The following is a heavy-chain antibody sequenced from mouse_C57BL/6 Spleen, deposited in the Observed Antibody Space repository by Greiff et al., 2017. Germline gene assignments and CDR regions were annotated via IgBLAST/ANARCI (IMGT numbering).Heavy chain of an antibody. D-gene: IGHD1-1*01. Sequence: EVQLQQSGPELVKPGASVKISCKASGYSFTGYYMNWVKQSPEKGLEWIGEINPSTGGTTYNQKFKAKATLTVDKSSSTAYMQLNSLTSEDSAVYYCAISGYYGSSGYWGQGTTLTGSS. V-gene: IGHV1-42*01. CDR3: AISGYYGSSGY. J-gene: IGHJ2*01. CDR2: INPSTGGT. CDR1: GYSFTGYY.